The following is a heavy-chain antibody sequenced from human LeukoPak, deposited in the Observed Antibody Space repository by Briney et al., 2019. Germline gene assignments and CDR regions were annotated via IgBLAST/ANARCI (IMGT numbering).Heavy chain of an antibody. D-gene: IGHD2-2*01. V-gene: IGHV3-30*02. Sequence: GGSLRLSCAASGFTFSSYGMHWVRQAPGKGLEWVAFIRYDGSNKYYADSVKGRFTISRDNSKNTPYLQMNSLRAEDTAVYYCAKGSTVVPAAYYFDYWGQGTLVTVSS. J-gene: IGHJ4*02. CDR1: GFTFSSYG. CDR2: IRYDGSNK. CDR3: AKGSTVVPAAYYFDY.